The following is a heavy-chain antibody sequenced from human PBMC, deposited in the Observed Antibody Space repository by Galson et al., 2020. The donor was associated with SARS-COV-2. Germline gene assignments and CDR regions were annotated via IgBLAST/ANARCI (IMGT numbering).Heavy chain of an antibody. J-gene: IGHJ4*02. V-gene: IGHV3-7*01. CDR3: TREGWQGAY. CDR1: GFIFKDFW. Sequence: GESLKISCEVSGFIFKDFWMSWFRQASGKSLEWVANIRGDGSETNYVESVKGRFSISRDNAMNSLYLQMDSLRVEDTAVYYCTREGWQGAYWGQGSRVTVSS. CDR2: IRGDGSET.